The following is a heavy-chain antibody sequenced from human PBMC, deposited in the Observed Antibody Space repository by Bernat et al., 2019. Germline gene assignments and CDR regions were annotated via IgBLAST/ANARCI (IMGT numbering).Heavy chain of an antibody. Sequence: QVQLVESGGGVVQPGRSLRLSCAASGFTFSSYAMHWVRQAPGKGLEWVAVISYDGSNKYYADSVKGRFTISRDNSKNTLYLQMNSLRAEDTAFYYCANRHGANSGAFDNWGQGTLVAVSS. J-gene: IGHJ4*02. CDR2: ISYDGSNK. CDR1: GFTFSSYA. V-gene: IGHV3-30*01. CDR3: ANRHGANSGAFDN. D-gene: IGHD4-23*01.